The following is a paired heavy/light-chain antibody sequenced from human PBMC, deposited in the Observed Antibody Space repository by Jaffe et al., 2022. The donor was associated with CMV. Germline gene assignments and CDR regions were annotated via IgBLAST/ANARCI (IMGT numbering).Heavy chain of an antibody. CDR2: ITGSGSTT. J-gene: IGHJ2*01. CDR1: GFTFSTYD. V-gene: IGHV3-23*01. Sequence: EAQLLESGGGLVQPGGSLRLSCAASGFTFSTYDMSWVRQAPGKGLEWVSAITGSGSTTYYADSVKGRFTISRDNSKNTLYLQMNSLTAEDTATYYCAKDDYCSSTRCQPLYWYFDLWGRGTLVTVSS. CDR3: AKDDYCSSTRCQPLYWYFDL. D-gene: IGHD2-2*01.
Light chain of an antibody. CDR2: LNSDGSH. Sequence: QLVLTQSPSASASLGASVKVTCTLNSGHSSYAIAWHQQQPEKGPRYLMKLNSDGSHNKGDGIPDRFSGSSSGAERYLTISSLQSEDEADYYCQTWGTGIRVFGTGTKVTVL. J-gene: IGLJ1*01. CDR3: QTWGTGIRV. CDR1: SGHSSYA. V-gene: IGLV4-69*01.